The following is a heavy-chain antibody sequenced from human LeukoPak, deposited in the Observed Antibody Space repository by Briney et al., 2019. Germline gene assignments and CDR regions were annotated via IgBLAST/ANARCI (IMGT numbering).Heavy chain of an antibody. CDR2: ISGSGGST. J-gene: IGHJ6*02. CDR3: AKVINRRRFTNYYYGMDV. Sequence: GGSLRLSCAASGFTFSSYGMHWVRQAPGKGLEWVSAISGSGGSTYYADSVKGRFTISRDNSKNTLYLQMNSLRAEDTAVYYCAKVINRRRFTNYYYGMDVWGQGTTVTVSS. D-gene: IGHD3-16*02. V-gene: IGHV3-23*01. CDR1: GFTFSSYG.